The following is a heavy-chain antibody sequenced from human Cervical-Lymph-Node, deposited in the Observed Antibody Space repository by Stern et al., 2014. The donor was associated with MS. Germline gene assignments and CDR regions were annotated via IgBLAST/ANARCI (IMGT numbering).Heavy chain of an antibody. CDR1: GGSISFYY. CDR3: ARFPTVRYGMDV. J-gene: IGHJ6*02. D-gene: IGHD4-17*01. V-gene: IGHV4-59*08. Sequence: VQLVESGPGLVKASETLSLTCSVSGGSISFYYWNWMRQPPGKGLEWIGYIYYTGTTNYNPSLNSRVTMSVEKSKTKVPLKLTSLTAADTAVYYCARFPTVRYGMDVWGQGTAVAVSS. CDR2: IYYTGTT.